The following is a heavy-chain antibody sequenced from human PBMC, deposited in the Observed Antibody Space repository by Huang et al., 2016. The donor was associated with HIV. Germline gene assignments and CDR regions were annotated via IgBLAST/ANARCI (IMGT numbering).Heavy chain of an antibody. J-gene: IGHJ4*02. D-gene: IGHD6-13*01. Sequence: EVQLVQSGAEVKKPGESLKISCKGSGYSLTTYWIGWVRQMPGKGLEWRGTIDPGDSDTRYSPSFQGQVTISADKSVSTAYLQWSSLKASDTAMYYCARLDYAGTNFDYWGQGTLVTVSS. V-gene: IGHV5-51*01. CDR1: GYSLTTYW. CDR3: ARLDYAGTNFDY. CDR2: IDPGDSDT.